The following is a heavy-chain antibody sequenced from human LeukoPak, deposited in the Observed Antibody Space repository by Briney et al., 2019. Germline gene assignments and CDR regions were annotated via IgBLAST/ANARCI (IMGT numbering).Heavy chain of an antibody. D-gene: IGHD3-10*01. CDR1: GFTFSSYW. V-gene: IGHV3-74*01. J-gene: IGHJ6*02. CDR2: INSDGSST. Sequence: QPGGSLRLSCAASGFTFSSYWMHWVRHAPGKGLVWVSRINSDGSSTSYADSVKGRFTISRDNAKNTLYLQMNSLRAEDTAVYYCARPYMVRGVITSTYYYYGMDVWGQGTTVTVSS. CDR3: ARPYMVRGVITSTYYYYGMDV.